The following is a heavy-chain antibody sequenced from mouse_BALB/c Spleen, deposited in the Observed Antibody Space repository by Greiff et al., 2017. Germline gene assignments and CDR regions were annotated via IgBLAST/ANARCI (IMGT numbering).Heavy chain of an antibody. D-gene: IGHD1-1*01. Sequence: VKVVESGAELAKPGASVKMSCKASGYTFTSYWMHWVKQRPGQGLEWIGYINPSTGYTEYNQKFKDKATLTADKSSSTAYMQLSSLTSEDSAVYYCARDYYGSSGYYFDYWGQGTTLTVSS. J-gene: IGHJ2*01. V-gene: IGHV1-7*01. CDR2: INPSTGYT. CDR1: GYTFTSYW. CDR3: ARDYYGSSGYYFDY.